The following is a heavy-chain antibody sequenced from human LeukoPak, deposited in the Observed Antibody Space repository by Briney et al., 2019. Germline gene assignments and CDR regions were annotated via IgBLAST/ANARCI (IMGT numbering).Heavy chain of an antibody. J-gene: IGHJ3*02. CDR2: IYTSGST. Sequence: SQTLSLTCTVSGRSISSGSYYWSWLRQPAGRGLEWIGRIYTSGSTNYNPSLKSRVTISVDTSKNQFSLKLSSVTAADTAVYYCARDRPHPWPLTIWGQGTMVTVSS. CDR1: GRSISSGSYY. V-gene: IGHV4-61*02. D-gene: IGHD3-9*01. CDR3: ARDRPHPWPLTI.